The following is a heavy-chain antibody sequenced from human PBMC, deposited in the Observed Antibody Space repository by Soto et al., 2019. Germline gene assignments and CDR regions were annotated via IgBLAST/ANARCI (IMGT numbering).Heavy chain of an antibody. J-gene: IGHJ5*02. D-gene: IGHD5-12*01. CDR2: TCFRSKWYT. Sequence: SQTLSLTCPISRPSVSIHTTSWTCTRQSPSRGLEWLGRTCFRSKWYTDYAVSVKSLISINPDTSSNQFPLRLNSVTPDVTAVYFCAKGENLGPKTGYAFDPWGQGIMVTVSS. CDR3: AKGENLGPKTGYAFDP. V-gene: IGHV6-1*01. CDR1: RPSVSIHTTS.